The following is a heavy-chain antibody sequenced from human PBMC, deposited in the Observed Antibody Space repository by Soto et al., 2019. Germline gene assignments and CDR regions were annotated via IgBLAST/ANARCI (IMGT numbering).Heavy chain of an antibody. Sequence: GGSLRLSCAASGFTFSSYAMSWVRQAPGKGLEWVSAISGSGGSTYYADSVKGRFTISRDNSKNTLYLQMNSLRAEDTAVYYCAKFLWAASGTYYYYGMDFWGQGTTVTVSS. J-gene: IGHJ6*02. D-gene: IGHD6-13*01. CDR2: ISGSGGST. V-gene: IGHV3-23*01. CDR3: AKFLWAASGTYYYYGMDF. CDR1: GFTFSSYA.